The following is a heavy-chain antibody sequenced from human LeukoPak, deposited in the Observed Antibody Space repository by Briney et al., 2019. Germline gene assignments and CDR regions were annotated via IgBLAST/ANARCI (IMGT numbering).Heavy chain of an antibody. Sequence: GGSLRLSCSASGFTFSSYTMSWVRQAPGKGLKWVSTITTGGPNTYYADSVKGRFTVSRDDSKNTLYLQMNSLRAEDTAVYYCAKEVHSLDYWGQGTLVTVSS. J-gene: IGHJ4*02. CDR3: AKEVHSLDY. D-gene: IGHD2-15*01. V-gene: IGHV3-23*01. CDR2: ITTGGPNT. CDR1: GFTFSSYT.